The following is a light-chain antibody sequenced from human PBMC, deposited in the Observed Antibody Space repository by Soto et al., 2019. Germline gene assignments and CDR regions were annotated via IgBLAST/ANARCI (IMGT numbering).Light chain of an antibody. Sequence: EVVLTQSPATLSLSPGERATLSCRASQSVDTYLAWYQQKPGQPPRLLIYDASNRATGIPARFSGSGSGTDFTLNITTLEPEDFAVYYCQQRSNWPPWTFGPGTKV. J-gene: IGKJ3*01. CDR1: QSVDTY. CDR3: QQRSNWPPWT. CDR2: DAS. V-gene: IGKV3-11*01.